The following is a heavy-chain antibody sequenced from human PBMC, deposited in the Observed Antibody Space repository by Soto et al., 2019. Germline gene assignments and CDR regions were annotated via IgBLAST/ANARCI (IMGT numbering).Heavy chain of an antibody. D-gene: IGHD2-8*01. Sequence: PGGSLRLSCAASGFTFSNSWMSWVLQAPGKGLEWVGRIKSKTDGGTTDYAAPVKGRFTISRDDSKNTLYLQMNSLKTEDTAVYYCTTGDYIVLMVYARDYWGQGTLVTVXS. CDR3: TTGDYIVLMVYARDY. V-gene: IGHV3-15*01. CDR2: IKSKTDGGTT. J-gene: IGHJ4*02. CDR1: GFTFSNSW.